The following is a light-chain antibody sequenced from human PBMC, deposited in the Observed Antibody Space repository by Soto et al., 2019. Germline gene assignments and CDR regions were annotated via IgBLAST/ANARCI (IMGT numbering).Light chain of an antibody. J-gene: IGLJ2*01. CDR2: SNN. V-gene: IGLV1-44*01. Sequence: QLVLTQPPSASGTPGQRVTISCSGSNSNIGSNTVNWYQQLPGTAPKLLIYSNNQRPSGVPDRFSGSKSGTSASLAISGLQSEHEADYYCAAWDDSLVGLVFGGGTKLTVL. CDR1: NSNIGSNT. CDR3: AAWDDSLVGLV.